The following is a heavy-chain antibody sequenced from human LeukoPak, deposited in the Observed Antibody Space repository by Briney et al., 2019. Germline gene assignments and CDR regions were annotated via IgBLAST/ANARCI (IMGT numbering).Heavy chain of an antibody. Sequence: PSETLSLTCTVSGGSISSGGYYWSWIRQPPGKGLEWIGYIYHSGSTYYNPSLKSRVTISVDRSKNQFSLKLGSVTAADTAVYYCARGSLYYDFWSGHGAGFDPWGQGTLVTVSS. J-gene: IGHJ5*02. CDR2: IYHSGST. CDR1: GGSISSGGYY. CDR3: ARGSLYYDFWSGHGAGFDP. D-gene: IGHD3-3*01. V-gene: IGHV4-30-2*01.